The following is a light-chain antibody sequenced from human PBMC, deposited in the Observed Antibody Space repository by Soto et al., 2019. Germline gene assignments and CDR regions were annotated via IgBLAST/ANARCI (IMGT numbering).Light chain of an antibody. J-gene: IGKJ1*01. CDR1: QPISNY. Sequence: DIQMTQSPSFLSSSVGDSVTITCRASQPISNYLNWYQQKPGKASKLLIYATFIFQSGVPSRLSGSGSGKDFSFPIISLQPDDFVTYYCRQSYSTPWTFGQGTKVEIK. CDR3: RQSYSTPWT. CDR2: ATF. V-gene: IGKV1-39*01.